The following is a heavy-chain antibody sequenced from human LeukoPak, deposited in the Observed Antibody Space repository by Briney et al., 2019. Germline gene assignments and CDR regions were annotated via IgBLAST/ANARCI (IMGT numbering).Heavy chain of an antibody. J-gene: IGHJ4*02. D-gene: IGHD6-13*01. CDR3: AKAGWGAAAGSLDY. CDR1: GFTFSNYA. Sequence: GGSLRLSCAASGFTFSNYAMHWVRQAPGKGLEWVAVISNDGSNKYYADSVKGRFTISRDNSKNTLHLQMNSLRAEDTAVYYCAKAGWGAAAGSLDYWGQGTLVTVSS. CDR2: ISNDGSNK. V-gene: IGHV3-30-3*01.